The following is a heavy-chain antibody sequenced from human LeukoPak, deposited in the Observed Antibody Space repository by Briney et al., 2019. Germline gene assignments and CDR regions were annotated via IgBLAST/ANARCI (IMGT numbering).Heavy chain of an antibody. V-gene: IGHV1-18*01. CDR1: GYTFTSYG. Sequence: ASVKVSCKASGYTFTSYGISWVRQAPGQGLEWMGWISAYNGNTNYAQKLQGRVTMTTDTSTSTAYMELRSLRSDDAAVYYCASPLWGSSNFDVWGQGTMVTVSS. CDR3: ASPLWGSSNFDV. J-gene: IGHJ3*01. D-gene: IGHD3-16*01. CDR2: ISAYNGNT.